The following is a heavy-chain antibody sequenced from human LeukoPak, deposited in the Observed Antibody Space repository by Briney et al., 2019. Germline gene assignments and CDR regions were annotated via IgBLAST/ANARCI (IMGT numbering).Heavy chain of an antibody. D-gene: IGHD2-15*01. CDR1: GYTFTSYA. J-gene: IGHJ4*02. CDR3: ARVSLGYCSGGTCYFQDH. CDR2: INAGNGNT. Sequence: ASVNVSCTASGYTFTSYAMHWVRQAPGQRLEWMGWINAGNGNTGYAQKFQGRVTMTRSTSISTAYMELSSLTSEDTAVYYCARVSLGYCSGGTCYFQDHWGQGTPVTVSS. V-gene: IGHV1-3*01.